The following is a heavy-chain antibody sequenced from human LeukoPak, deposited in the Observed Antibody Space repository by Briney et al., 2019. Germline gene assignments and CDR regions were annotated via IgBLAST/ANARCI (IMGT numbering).Heavy chain of an antibody. CDR1: GFSFNIYP. CDR2: VSSDGSDK. V-gene: IGHV3-30*04. J-gene: IGHJ4*02. D-gene: IGHD3-22*01. CDR3: ARAHVTMIDF. Sequence: GGSLRLSCAASGFSFNIYPMHWVRQAPGRGLEWVSSVSSDGSDKYYADSVKGRYTISRDNSWNTLYLQMNSLRTEDTAVYYCARAHVTMIDFWGQGTLVTVSS.